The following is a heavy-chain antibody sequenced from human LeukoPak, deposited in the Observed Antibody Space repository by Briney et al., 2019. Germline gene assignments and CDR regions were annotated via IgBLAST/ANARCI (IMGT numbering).Heavy chain of an antibody. CDR1: GGSISSYY. CDR2: IYYSGST. CDR3: ARVAVAGTETIDY. D-gene: IGHD6-19*01. J-gene: IGHJ4*02. Sequence: SETLSLTCTVSGGSISSYYWSWIRQPPGKGLEWIGYIYYSGSTNYNPSLKSRVTISVDTSKNQFSLKLSSVTAAVTAVYYCARVAVAGTETIDYWGQGTLVTVSS. V-gene: IGHV4-59*01.